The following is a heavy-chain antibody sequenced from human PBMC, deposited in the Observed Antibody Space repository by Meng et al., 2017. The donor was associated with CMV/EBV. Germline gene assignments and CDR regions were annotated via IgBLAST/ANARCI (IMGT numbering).Heavy chain of an antibody. CDR1: GYTFTSYG. J-gene: IGHJ6*02. CDR3: ASSAGGHYYYYGMDV. Sequence: ASVKVSCKASGYTFTSYGIRWVRQAPGQGLEWMGWISAYNGNTNYAQKLQGRVTMTTDTSTSTAYMELRSLRSDDTAVYYCASSAGGHYYYYGMDVWGQGTTVTVSS. CDR2: ISAYNGNT. D-gene: IGHD3-10*01. V-gene: IGHV1-18*01.